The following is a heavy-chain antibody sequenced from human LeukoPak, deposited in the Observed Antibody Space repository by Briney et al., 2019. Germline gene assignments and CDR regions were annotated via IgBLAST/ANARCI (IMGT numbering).Heavy chain of an antibody. Sequence: GASVKVSCKASGYTFTGYYMHWVRQAPRQGLEWMGWINPNSGGTNYVQKFQGRVTMTRDTSISTAYMELSRLRSDDTAVYYCARGRPSHYDFWSGYYEDFDYWGQGTLVTVSS. D-gene: IGHD3-3*01. V-gene: IGHV1-2*02. J-gene: IGHJ4*02. CDR1: GYTFTGYY. CDR3: ARGRPSHYDFWSGYYEDFDY. CDR2: INPNSGGT.